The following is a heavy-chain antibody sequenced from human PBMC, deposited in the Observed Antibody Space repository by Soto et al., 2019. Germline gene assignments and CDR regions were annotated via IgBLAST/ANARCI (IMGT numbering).Heavy chain of an antibody. V-gene: IGHV3-23*01. D-gene: IGHD2-8*01. CDR1: EFTFGTYV. CDR3: AKGRLYQSDY. CDR2: ISGNGGST. Sequence: PGGSLRLSCAASEFTFGTYVMTWVRQAPGKGLEWVSTISGNGGSTYYADSVKGRFTISRDNSKNTLYLQMNSLRVEDTAVYYCAKGRLYQSDYWGQGTLVTVSS. J-gene: IGHJ4*02.